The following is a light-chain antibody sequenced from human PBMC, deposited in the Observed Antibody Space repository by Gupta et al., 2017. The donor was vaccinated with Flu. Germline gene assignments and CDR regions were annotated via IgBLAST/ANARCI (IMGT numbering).Light chain of an antibody. J-gene: IGKJ2*01. Sequence: EIVLTQSPGTLSLSPGERATLSCRASQSVSSSYLAWYQQKPGQAPRLLIYGVSSRATGIPDRFSGSGSGTDFTLTISRLEPEDFAVYYCQQYGSSPLGTFGQGTKLEIK. CDR2: GVS. CDR3: QQYGSSPLGT. V-gene: IGKV3-20*01. CDR1: QSVSSSY.